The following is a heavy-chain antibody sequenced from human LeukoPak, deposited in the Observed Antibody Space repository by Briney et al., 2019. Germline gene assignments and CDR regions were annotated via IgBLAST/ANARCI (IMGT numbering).Heavy chain of an antibody. CDR1: GFTFSDYY. V-gene: IGHV3-11*05. CDR2: ISSSSSYT. CDR3: ARVDSSSSWYGY. D-gene: IGHD6-13*01. Sequence: PGRSLRLSCAASGFTFSDYYMSWIRQAPGKGLEWVSYISSSSSYTNYADSVKGRFTISRDNAKNSLHLQMNSLRAEDTAVYCCARVDSSSSWYGYWGQGTLVTVSS. J-gene: IGHJ4*02.